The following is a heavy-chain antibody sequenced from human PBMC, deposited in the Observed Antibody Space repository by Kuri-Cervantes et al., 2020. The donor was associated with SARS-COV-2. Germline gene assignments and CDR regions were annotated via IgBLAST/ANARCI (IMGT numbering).Heavy chain of an antibody. Sequence: LSLTCAASGFNFSRTDMHWVRQAPGKGLEWVAVISHDGKNKKCIASGKGRFTISRDNSQNTLYLHMKSLSSEDTAMYYCAKDRVGVQDFWGQGTLVTVSS. J-gene: IGHJ4*02. CDR1: GFNFSRTD. CDR3: AKDRVGVQDF. V-gene: IGHV3-30*18. D-gene: IGHD2-21*01. CDR2: ISHDGKNK.